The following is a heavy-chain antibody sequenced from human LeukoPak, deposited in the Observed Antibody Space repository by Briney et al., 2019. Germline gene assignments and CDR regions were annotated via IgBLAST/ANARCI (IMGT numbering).Heavy chain of an antibody. V-gene: IGHV3-30-3*01. CDR3: AREDNTYYYDSSGYYS. J-gene: IGHJ4*02. CDR1: GFTFSSYA. Sequence: PGGSLRLSCAASGFTFSSYAMHWVRQAPGKGLEWVAIISYDGSNKYYADSVKGRFTISRDNSKNILYLQMNSLRAEDTAVYYCAREDNTYYYDSSGYYSWGQGTLVTVSS. D-gene: IGHD3-22*01. CDR2: ISYDGSNK.